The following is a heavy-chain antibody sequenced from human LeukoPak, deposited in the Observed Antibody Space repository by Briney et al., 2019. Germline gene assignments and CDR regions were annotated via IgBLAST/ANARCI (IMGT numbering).Heavy chain of an antibody. CDR2: INHSGST. D-gene: IGHD3-22*01. CDR1: GGSFSGYY. J-gene: IGHJ4*02. V-gene: IGHV4-34*01. Sequence: SETLSLTCAVYGGSFSGYYWSWIRQPPGKGLEWIGEINHSGSTNDNPSLKSRVTISVDTSKNQFSLKLSSVTAADTAVYYCAYRRYYDSSGYYHRTGFDYWGQGTLVTVSS. CDR3: AYRRYYDSSGYYHRTGFDY.